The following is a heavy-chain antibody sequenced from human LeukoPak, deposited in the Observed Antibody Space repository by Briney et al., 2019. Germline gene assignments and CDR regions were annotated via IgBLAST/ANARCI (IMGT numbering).Heavy chain of an antibody. CDR3: ARGPIQLWIHNAMDV. CDR2: IRSKAYRGTT. V-gene: IGHV3-49*04. Sequence: PGGSLRLSGSGSGFTFGDHAMSWVRQAPGKGLEWVGFIRSKAYRGTTEYAASVKGRFSISRDDSASIAYLQMNSLKTEDTAVYYCARGPIQLWIHNAMDVWGQGTTVTVSS. D-gene: IGHD5-24*01. CDR1: GFTFGDHA. J-gene: IGHJ6*02.